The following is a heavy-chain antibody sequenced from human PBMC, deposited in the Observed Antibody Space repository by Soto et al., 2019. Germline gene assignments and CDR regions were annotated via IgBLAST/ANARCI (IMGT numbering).Heavy chain of an antibody. CDR2: MNPNSGNT. CDR3: ASERNWNYQSYYGLDV. D-gene: IGHD1-7*01. CDR1: GYTLTSYD. Sequence: ASVKVSCKASGYTLTSYDSNWVRQATGQGLEWMGWMNPNSGNTGYAQKFQGRVTMTRDTSISTAYLELSSLSSEDTAVYYCASERNWNYQSYYGLDVWGQGTTVTVSS. V-gene: IGHV1-8*01. J-gene: IGHJ6*02.